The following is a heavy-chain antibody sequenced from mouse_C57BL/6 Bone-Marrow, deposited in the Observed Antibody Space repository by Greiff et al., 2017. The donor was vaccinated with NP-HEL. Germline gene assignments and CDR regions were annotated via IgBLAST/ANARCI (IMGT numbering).Heavy chain of an antibody. CDR2: ISSGGDYI. CDR1: GFNFSSYA. CDR3: TRDWDGYYVDWYFDV. D-gene: IGHD2-3*01. J-gene: IGHJ1*03. V-gene: IGHV5-9-1*02. Sequence: EVKVEESGEGLVKPGGSLKLSCAASGFNFSSYAMSWVRQTPEKRLEWVAYISSGGDYIYYADTVKGRFSISRDNARNTLYLQMSSLKSEDTAMYYCTRDWDGYYVDWYFDVWGTGTTVTVSS.